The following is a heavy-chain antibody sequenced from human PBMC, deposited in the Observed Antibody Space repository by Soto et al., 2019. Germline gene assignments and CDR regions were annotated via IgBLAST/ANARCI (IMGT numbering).Heavy chain of an antibody. V-gene: IGHV1-2*04. CDR2: INPNSGGT. J-gene: IGHJ4*02. CDR1: GYTFTGYY. D-gene: IGHD3-10*01. CDR3: AFSSRGDIPQIPFDY. Sequence: ASVKVSCKASGYTFTGYYMHWVRQAPGQGLEWMGWINPNSGGTNYAQKFQGWVTMTRDTSISTAYMELSRLRSDDTAVYYCAFSSRGDIPQIPFDYWGQGTLVTVSS.